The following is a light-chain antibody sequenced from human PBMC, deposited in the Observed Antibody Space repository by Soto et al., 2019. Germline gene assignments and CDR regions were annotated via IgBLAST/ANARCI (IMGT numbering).Light chain of an antibody. CDR2: EVT. V-gene: IGLV2-14*01. CDR1: SMNVGIYNY. Sequence: QSALTQPASVSGSPGQSIAISCTGPSMNVGIYNYVSWYQQHPGKVPKLIIYEVTNRPSGVSNRFSGSKSGNTASLTISGLQAEDEADYYCSSYTTSSTRVFGTGTRSPS. CDR3: SSYTTSSTRV. J-gene: IGLJ1*01.